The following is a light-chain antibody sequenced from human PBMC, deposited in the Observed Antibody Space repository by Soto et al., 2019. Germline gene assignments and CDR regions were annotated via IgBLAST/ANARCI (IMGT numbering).Light chain of an antibody. V-gene: IGKV1-39*01. J-gene: IGKJ5*01. CDR1: EGISSY. CDR3: QQSYSTPIT. Sequence: DSQITHSRSSLSSSVGDRVTITCRASEGISSYLNWYQLKPGKAPKLLIYAASSLQSGVPSRFSGSGSGTDFTLTISSLQPEDFATYYCQQSYSTPITFGQGTRLEIK. CDR2: AAS.